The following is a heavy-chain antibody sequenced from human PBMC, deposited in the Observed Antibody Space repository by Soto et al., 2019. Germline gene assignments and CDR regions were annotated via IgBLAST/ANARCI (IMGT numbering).Heavy chain of an antibody. J-gene: IGHJ6*02. CDR1: GYSFTDYH. D-gene: IGHD2-8*01. Sequence: GASLKVSCKASGYSFTDYHIHWVRQAPGQGLEWLGRINPKSGGTSTAQKFQGWVTMTTDTSISTASMELTRLTSDDTAIYYCARGDSTDCSNGVCSLFYNHEMDVWG. CDR2: INPKSGGT. V-gene: IGHV1-2*04. CDR3: ARGDSTDCSNGVCSLFYNHEMDV.